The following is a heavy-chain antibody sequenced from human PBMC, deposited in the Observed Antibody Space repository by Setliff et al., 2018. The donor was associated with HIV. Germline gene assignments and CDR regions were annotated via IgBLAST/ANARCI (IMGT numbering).Heavy chain of an antibody. J-gene: IGHJ4*02. CDR2: FDPEDDET. Sequence: ASVKVSCKVSGYTLTQLSMHWVRQAPGKGLEWMGGFDPEDDETIYAQKFQGRVTMTEDTSTDTAYMELGSLRSEDTAVYYCATGYCSSPSCFDIDYWGQGTLVTVSS. CDR3: ATGYCSSPSCFDIDY. CDR1: GYTLTQLS. V-gene: IGHV1-24*01. D-gene: IGHD2-2*01.